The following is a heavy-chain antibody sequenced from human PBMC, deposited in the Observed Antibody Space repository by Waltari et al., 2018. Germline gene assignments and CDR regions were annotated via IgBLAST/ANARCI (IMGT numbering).Heavy chain of an antibody. V-gene: IGHV5-10-1*03. CDR1: GYSFTSYW. D-gene: IGHD1-26*01. CDR3: ARSVGATVYYYYGMDV. Sequence: EVQLVQSGAEVKKPGESLRISCKGSGYSFTSYWISWVRQMPGKGLEWMGLIDPSDSYPSYSPSFQGHVTISADKSISTAYLQWSSLKASDTAMYYCARSVGATVYYYYGMDVWGQGTTVTVSS. J-gene: IGHJ6*02. CDR2: IDPSDSYP.